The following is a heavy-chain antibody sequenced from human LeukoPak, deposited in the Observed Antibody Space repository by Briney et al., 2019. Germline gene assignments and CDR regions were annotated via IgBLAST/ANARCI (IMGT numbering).Heavy chain of an antibody. V-gene: IGHV3-11*04. D-gene: IGHD1-26*01. CDR3: ARAARWELLAPYYYYYMDV. J-gene: IGHJ6*03. Sequence: GGSLRLSCAASGFTFSDYYMSWIRQAPGKGLEWVSYISSSGSTIYYADSVKGRFTISRDNAKNSLYLQMNSLRAEDTAVYYCARAARWELLAPYYYYYMDVWGKGTTVTISS. CDR1: GFTFSDYY. CDR2: ISSSGSTI.